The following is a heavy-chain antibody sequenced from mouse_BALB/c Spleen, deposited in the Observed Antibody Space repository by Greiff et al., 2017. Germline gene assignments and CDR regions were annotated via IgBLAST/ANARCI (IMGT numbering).Heavy chain of an antibody. J-gene: IGHJ3*01. Sequence: EVQVVESGGGLVQPGGSRKLSCAASGFTFSDYGMAWVRQAPGKGPEWVAFISNLAYSIYYADTVTGRFTISRENAKNTLYLEMSSLRSEDTAMYYCARDDGYYGGFAYWGQGTLVTVSA. D-gene: IGHD2-3*01. CDR3: ARDDGYYGGFAY. V-gene: IGHV5-15*02. CDR2: ISNLAYSI. CDR1: GFTFSDYG.